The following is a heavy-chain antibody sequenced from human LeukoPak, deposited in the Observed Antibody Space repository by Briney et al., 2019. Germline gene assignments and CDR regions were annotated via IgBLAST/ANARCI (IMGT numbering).Heavy chain of an antibody. V-gene: IGHV3-33*01. CDR3: VRGSGGDGYSYWGDY. Sequence: PGGSLRLSCAASGFTFSHYGMHWVRQAPGKGLEWVAVIWFDGGKIQYPDSVKGRFTISRDNSKNTLYLQMNNLRVDETAVYYCVRGSGGDGYSYWGDYWGQGTLVTVSP. J-gene: IGHJ4*02. CDR1: GFTFSHYG. D-gene: IGHD5-24*01. CDR2: IWFDGGKI.